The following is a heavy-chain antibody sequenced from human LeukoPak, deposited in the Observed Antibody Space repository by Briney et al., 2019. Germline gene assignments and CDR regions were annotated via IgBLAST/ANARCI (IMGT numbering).Heavy chain of an antibody. V-gene: IGHV4-39*01. J-gene: IGHJ4*02. CDR1: GGSISSSSAY. CDR3: VSPRGFSYGYFDY. Sequence: SETLSLTCTVSGGSISSSSAYWGWIPQPPAKGLEWNGSIYYSKNTYYNPSLKSRVTISADTSKNQFALTLGSVSATDTAVYYCVSPRGFSYGYFDYWGQGTLVAVSS. CDR2: IYYSKNT. D-gene: IGHD5-18*01.